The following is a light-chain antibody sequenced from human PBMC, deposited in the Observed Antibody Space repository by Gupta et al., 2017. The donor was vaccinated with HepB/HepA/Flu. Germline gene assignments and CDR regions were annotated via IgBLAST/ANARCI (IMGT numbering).Light chain of an antibody. V-gene: IGLV1-40*01. J-gene: IGLJ1*01. CDR3: QSYDSSLSGYV. CDR1: SSNIGAGYD. Sequence: QSVLPQPPSVSGAPRPRVTISCTGSSSNIGAGYDVHWYQQLPGTAPKLLIYGNSNRPAGVPDRFSGSKSGTSASLAITGLQAEDEADYYCQSYDSSLSGYVFGTGTKVTVL. CDR2: GNS.